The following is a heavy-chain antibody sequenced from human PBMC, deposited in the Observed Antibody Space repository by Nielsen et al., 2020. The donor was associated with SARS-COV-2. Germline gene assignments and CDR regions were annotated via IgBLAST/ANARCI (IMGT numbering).Heavy chain of an antibody. D-gene: IGHD6-6*01. J-gene: IGHJ4*02. CDR2: INPNSGGT. CDR3: ARDSSSSISSVFDY. Sequence: ASVKVSCKASGYTFTGYYMHWVRQAPGQGLEWMGWINPNSGGTNYAQKFQGWVTMTRDTSISTAYMELSRLRSDDTAVYYCARDSSSSISSVFDYWGQGTLVTVSS. V-gene: IGHV1-2*04. CDR1: GYTFTGYY.